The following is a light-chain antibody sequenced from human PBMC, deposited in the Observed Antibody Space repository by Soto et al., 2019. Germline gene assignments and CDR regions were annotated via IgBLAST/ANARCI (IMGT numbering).Light chain of an antibody. V-gene: IGLV2-14*03. Sequence: QSALTQPASVSGSPGQSITISCTGTSSDVGRYKLVSWYQQHPGKAPKLMIYDVTNRPSGVSNRFSGSKSGNTASLTISGLQAEDEADYYCSSYTTSSTLIFGGGTKL. J-gene: IGLJ2*01. CDR3: SSYTTSSTLI. CDR1: SSDVGRYKL. CDR2: DVT.